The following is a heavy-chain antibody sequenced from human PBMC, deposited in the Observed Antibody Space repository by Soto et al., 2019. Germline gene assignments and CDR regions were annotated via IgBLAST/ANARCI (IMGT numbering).Heavy chain of an antibody. V-gene: IGHV3-7*05. J-gene: IGHJ4*02. CDR2: IKQDGSEK. D-gene: IGHD3-10*01. CDR3: ARDSPPLLLWFGAPSDY. Sequence: EVQLVESGGGLVQPGGSLRLSCAASGFTFSSYWMSWVRQAPGKGLEWVANIKQDGSEKYYVDSVKGRFTISRDNAKNSLSLQMNSLRAEDTAVYYCARDSPPLLLWFGAPSDYWGQGTLVTVSS. CDR1: GFTFSSYW.